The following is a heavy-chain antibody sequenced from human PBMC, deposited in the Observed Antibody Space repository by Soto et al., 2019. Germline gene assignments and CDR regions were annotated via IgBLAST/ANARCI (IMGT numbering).Heavy chain of an antibody. CDR2: TIPIFGTT. D-gene: IGHD4-17*01. Sequence: QVQLVQSGAEVKKPGSSVKVSCKASGGTFSSYAISWLRQAPGQGLEWMGGTIPIFGTTSYAHKFQGRVTITADESTSTAYMELSSLRSEDTAVYYCARESTVTTLASWFDPWGQGTLVTVSS. J-gene: IGHJ5*02. CDR3: ARESTVTTLASWFDP. V-gene: IGHV1-69*01. CDR1: GGTFSSYA.